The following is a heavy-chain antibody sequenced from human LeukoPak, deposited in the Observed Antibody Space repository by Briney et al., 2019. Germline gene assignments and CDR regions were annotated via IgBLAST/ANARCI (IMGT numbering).Heavy chain of an antibody. CDR3: ARDPRNIVATGYYFDY. Sequence: SVKVSCKASGGTFSSYAISWVRQAPGQGLEWMGGIIPIFGTANYAQKFQGRVTITADESTSTACMELSSLRSEDTAVYYCARDPRNIVATGYYFDYWGQGTLVTVSS. J-gene: IGHJ4*02. CDR2: IIPIFGTA. D-gene: IGHD5-12*01. V-gene: IGHV1-69*13. CDR1: GGTFSSYA.